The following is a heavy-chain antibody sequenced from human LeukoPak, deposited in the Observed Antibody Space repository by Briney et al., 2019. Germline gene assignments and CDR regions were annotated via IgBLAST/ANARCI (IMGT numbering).Heavy chain of an antibody. D-gene: IGHD1-7*01. CDR1: GFTFSSYG. Sequence: PGGSLRLSCAASGFTFSSYGMHWVRQAPGKGLEWVAVIWYGGSNKYYADSVKGRFTISRDNSKNTLYLQMNSLRAEDTAVYYCAKASNWNYGPSDYWGQGTLVTVSS. J-gene: IGHJ4*02. CDR3: AKASNWNYGPSDY. CDR2: IWYGGSNK. V-gene: IGHV3-30*02.